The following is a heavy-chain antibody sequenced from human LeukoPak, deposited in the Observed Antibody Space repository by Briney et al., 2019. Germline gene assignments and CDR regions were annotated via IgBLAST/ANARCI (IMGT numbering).Heavy chain of an antibody. CDR2: INPMSGGT. V-gene: IGHV1-2*02. Sequence: VASVTVSCKASGYSFTGYYMHWVRQAPGQGLEWMGWINPMSGGTNYAQKFQGRVTLTRDTSISTAYMEVSRLRSDDTAVYYCARAPGLNSYWGQGTQVIVSS. CDR3: ARAPGLNSY. CDR1: GYSFTGYY. J-gene: IGHJ4*02.